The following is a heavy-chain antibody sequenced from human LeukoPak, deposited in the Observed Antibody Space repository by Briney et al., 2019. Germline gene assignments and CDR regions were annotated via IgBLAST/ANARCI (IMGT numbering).Heavy chain of an antibody. CDR1: GGSFSGYY. CDR2: INHSGST. D-gene: IGHD3-10*01. J-gene: IGHJ4*02. V-gene: IGHV4-34*01. Sequence: SETLSLTCAVYGGSFSGYYWSWIRQPPGKGLEWIGEINHSGSTNYNPSLKSRVTISVDTSKNQFSLKPSSVTAADTAVYYCARPRRGSGRSFDYWGQGILVTVSS. CDR3: ARPRRGSGRSFDY.